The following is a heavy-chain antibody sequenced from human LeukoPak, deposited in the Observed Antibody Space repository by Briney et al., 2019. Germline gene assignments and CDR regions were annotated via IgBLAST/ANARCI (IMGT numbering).Heavy chain of an antibody. D-gene: IGHD5-24*01. CDR3: ARGLLVPYPERWLQMEASGAFDI. Sequence: SETLSLTCAVYGGSFSGYYWSWIRQPPGKGLEWIGEINHSGSTNYNPSLKSRVTISVDTSKNQFSLKLSSVTAADTAVYYCARGLLVPYPERWLQMEASGAFDIWGQGTMVTVSS. CDR1: GGSFSGYY. V-gene: IGHV4-34*01. J-gene: IGHJ3*02. CDR2: INHSGST.